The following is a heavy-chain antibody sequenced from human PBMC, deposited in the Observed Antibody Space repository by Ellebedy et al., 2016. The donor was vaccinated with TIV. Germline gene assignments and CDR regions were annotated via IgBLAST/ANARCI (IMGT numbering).Heavy chain of an antibody. CDR3: GRVDDNDILTGPIDS. Sequence: GESLKISCEASGFPFSIYAMGWVRQAPGKGLEWVGRIKNKTAAMTTDYAAPVKGRFTISRDDSKNTLYLQMNRLKPEDTAVYYCGRVDDNDILTGPIDSWGQGTLVTVSS. D-gene: IGHD3-9*01. J-gene: IGHJ4*02. V-gene: IGHV3-15*01. CDR2: IKNKTAAMTT. CDR1: GFPFSIYA.